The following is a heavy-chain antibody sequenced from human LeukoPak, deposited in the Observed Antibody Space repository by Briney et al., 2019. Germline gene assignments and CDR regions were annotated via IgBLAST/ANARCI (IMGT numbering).Heavy chain of an antibody. Sequence: SETLSLTCTVSGGSISSYYWSWIRQPPGKGLEWIGYIYYSGSTNYNPSLKSRVTISVDTSKNQFSLKLSSVTAADTAVYYCGRVVAVGAFDIWGQGTMVTVSS. J-gene: IGHJ3*02. CDR1: GGSISSYY. D-gene: IGHD2-15*01. CDR3: GRVVAVGAFDI. CDR2: IYYSGST. V-gene: IGHV4-59*08.